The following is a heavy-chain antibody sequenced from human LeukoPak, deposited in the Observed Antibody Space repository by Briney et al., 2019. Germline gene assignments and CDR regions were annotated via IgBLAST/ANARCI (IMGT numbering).Heavy chain of an antibody. CDR2: INHSGST. D-gene: IGHD3-3*01. CDR3: ARGALGFLGAPFDD. Sequence: PSETLSLTCAVYGGSFSGYFWSWIRQPPGEGLEWIGEINHSGSTNYNPSLKSRVTISVDTSKNQFSLKLSSVTAADTAVYYCARGALGFLGAPFDDWGQGTLVTVSS. V-gene: IGHV4-34*01. CDR1: GGSFSGYF. J-gene: IGHJ4*02.